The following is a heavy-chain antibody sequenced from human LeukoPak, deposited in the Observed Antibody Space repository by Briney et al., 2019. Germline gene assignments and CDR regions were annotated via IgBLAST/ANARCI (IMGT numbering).Heavy chain of an antibody. CDR3: ARDRPRLRGYSYGYYYYMDV. CDR2: FYTSGST. J-gene: IGHJ6*03. V-gene: IGHV4-61*02. Sequence: SETLSLTCTVSGGSISSGNYYWSWIRQPAGKGLEWIGRFYTSGSTKYNPSLKSRVTISADTSKNQFSLKLSSVTAADTAVYYCARDRPRLRGYSYGYYYYMDVWGKGTTVTVSS. D-gene: IGHD5-18*01. CDR1: GGSISSGNYY.